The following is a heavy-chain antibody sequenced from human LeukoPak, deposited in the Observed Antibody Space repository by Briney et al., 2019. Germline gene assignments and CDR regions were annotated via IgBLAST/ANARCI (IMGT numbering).Heavy chain of an antibody. Sequence: GGSLRLSCAGSGFTFSNYALIWVRQAPGEGLEWVSSISGSGGSTYYADSVKGRFTISRDNAKNSLYLQMSSLRAEDTAVYYCAREGVYDSWDYWGQGTLVTVSS. CDR1: GFTFSNYA. J-gene: IGHJ4*02. CDR2: ISGSGGST. V-gene: IGHV3-23*01. CDR3: AREGVYDSWDY. D-gene: IGHD3-3*01.